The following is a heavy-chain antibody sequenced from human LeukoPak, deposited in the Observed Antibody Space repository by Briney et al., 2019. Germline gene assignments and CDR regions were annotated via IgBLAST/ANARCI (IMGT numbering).Heavy chain of an antibody. V-gene: IGHV3-21*01. CDR1: GFTFSSYS. D-gene: IGHD1-26*01. J-gene: IGHJ4*02. CDR2: ISSSSYI. Sequence: PGGSLRLSCAASGFTFSSYSMNWVRQAPGKGLEWVSSISSSSYIYYADSVKGRFTISRDNAKNSLYLQMNSLRDEDTAVYYCARYSGSYRPFDYWGQGTLVTVSS. CDR3: ARYSGSYRPFDY.